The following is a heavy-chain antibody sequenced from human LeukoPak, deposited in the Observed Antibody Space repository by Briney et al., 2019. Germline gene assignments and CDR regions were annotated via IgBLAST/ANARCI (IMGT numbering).Heavy chain of an antibody. CDR2: ISYSGNT. CDR3: ARGGGYNSPFGY. Sequence: SETLSLTCTVSGGYISSYYWSWIRQPPGKGLEWIGYISYSGNTNYNPSLKSRVTISVDTSKNQFSVKLSSVTAADTAVYYCARGGGYNSPFGYWGQGTLVTVSS. CDR1: GGYISSYY. J-gene: IGHJ4*02. V-gene: IGHV4-59*01. D-gene: IGHD5-24*01.